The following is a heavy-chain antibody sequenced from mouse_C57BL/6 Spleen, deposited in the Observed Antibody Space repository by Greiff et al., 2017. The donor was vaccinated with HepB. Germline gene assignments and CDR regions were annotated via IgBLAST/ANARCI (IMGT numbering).Heavy chain of an antibody. CDR2: IDPSDSYT. Sequence: VQLQQPGAELVKPGASVKLSCKASGYTFTSYWMQWVKQRPGQGLEWIGEIDPSDSYTNYNQKFKGKATLTVDTSSSTAYMQLSSLTSEDSAVYYCATNWDRYFDYWGQGTTLTVSS. J-gene: IGHJ2*01. V-gene: IGHV1-50*01. D-gene: IGHD4-1*01. CDR3: ATNWDRYFDY. CDR1: GYTFTSYW.